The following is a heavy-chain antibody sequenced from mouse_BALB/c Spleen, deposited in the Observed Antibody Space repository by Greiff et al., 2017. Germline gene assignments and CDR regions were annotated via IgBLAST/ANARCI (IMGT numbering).Heavy chain of an antibody. Sequence: QVQLQQSGAELVRPGTSVKVSCKASGYAFTNYLIEWVKQRPGQGLEWIGVINPGSGGTNYNEKFKGKATLTADKSSSTAYMQLSSLTSDDSAVYFCARHYYGSSEGAMDYWGQGTSVTVSS. V-gene: IGHV1-54*01. CDR1: GYAFTNYL. CDR2: INPGSGGT. CDR3: ARHYYGSSEGAMDY. J-gene: IGHJ4*01. D-gene: IGHD1-1*01.